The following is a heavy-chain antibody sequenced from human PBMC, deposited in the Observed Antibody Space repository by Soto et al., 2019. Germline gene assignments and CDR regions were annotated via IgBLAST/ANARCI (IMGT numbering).Heavy chain of an antibody. J-gene: IGHJ6*02. CDR3: AREGDNWNAPYYCDGMDV. CDR1: GGTFSSYA. D-gene: IGHD1-20*01. V-gene: IGHV1-69*06. Sequence: QVQLVQSGAEVKKPGSSVKVSCKASGGTFSSYAISWVRQAPGQGLEWMGGIIPIFGTANYAQKLQGRVTMTTDTSTSTAYMELRSRRSDDTAGDYWAREGDNWNAPYYCDGMDVWGQGTTVTV. CDR2: IIPIFGTA.